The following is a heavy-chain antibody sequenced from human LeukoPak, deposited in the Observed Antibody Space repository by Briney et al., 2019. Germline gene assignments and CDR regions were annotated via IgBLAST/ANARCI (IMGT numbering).Heavy chain of an antibody. CDR2: ISSSGSTI. CDR3: ARDDSCWSEGKFDY. CDR1: GFTFSDYY. V-gene: IGHV3-11*01. D-gene: IGHD6-13*01. Sequence: GGSPRLSCAASGFTFSDYYMSWIRQAPGKGLEWVSYISSSGSTIYYADSVKGRFTISRDNAKNSLYLQMNSLRAEDTAVYYCARDDSCWSEGKFDYWGQGTLVTVSS. J-gene: IGHJ4*02.